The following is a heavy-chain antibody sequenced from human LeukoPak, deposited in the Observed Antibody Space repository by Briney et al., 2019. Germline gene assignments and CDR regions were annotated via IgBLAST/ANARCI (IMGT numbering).Heavy chain of an antibody. D-gene: IGHD2-21*01. CDR1: GFTFSSYW. CDR2: ISSTDAGT. J-gene: IGHJ4*02. Sequence: PGGSLRLSCAASGFTFSSYWMSWVRQAPGKGLEWVSAISSTDAGTYHADSERGRFTISRDSSKNTLYLQMNSLRAEDPAVYYCAKAPVTSCRGAYCYPFDYWGQGTLVTVSS. CDR3: AKAPVTSCRGAYCYPFDY. V-gene: IGHV3-23*01.